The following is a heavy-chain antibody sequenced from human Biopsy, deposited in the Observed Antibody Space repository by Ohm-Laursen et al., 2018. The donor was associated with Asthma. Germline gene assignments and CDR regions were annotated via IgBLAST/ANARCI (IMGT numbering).Heavy chain of an antibody. J-gene: IGHJ4*02. CDR2: IYYSGST. CDR3: ARGVDRVTGLLDHFDS. D-gene: IGHD2-21*02. Sequence: SETLSLTCTVSGGSISDYYKTWFRQPPGKGLEWIGYIYYSGSTNYNPSLKSRVTISEDTSKNQFSLKLTSVTAADTAVYYCARGVDRVTGLLDHFDSWGQGTLVYVSS. CDR1: GGSISDYY. V-gene: IGHV4-59*01.